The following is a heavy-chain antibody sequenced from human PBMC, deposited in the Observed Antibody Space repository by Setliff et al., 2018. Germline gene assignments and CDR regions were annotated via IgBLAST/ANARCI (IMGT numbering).Heavy chain of an antibody. J-gene: IGHJ6*03. CDR3: ARLGGSSTSGGFYYFYYYMDV. CDR2: IYYSGST. V-gene: IGHV4-39*01. Sequence: TLSLTCTVSGGSISSSSYYWGWIRQPPGKGLEWIGSIYYSGSTYYNPSLKSRVTISVDTSKNQFSLNLSSVTAADTAVYYCARLGGSSTSGGFYYFYYYMDVWGKGTTVTSP. CDR1: GGSISSSSYY. D-gene: IGHD2-2*01.